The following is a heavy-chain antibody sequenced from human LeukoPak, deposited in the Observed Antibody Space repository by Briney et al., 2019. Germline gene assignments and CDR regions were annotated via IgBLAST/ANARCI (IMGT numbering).Heavy chain of an antibody. V-gene: IGHV4-59*01. CDR3: ARLRFGEFSFYFDY. CDR2: IYYSGST. D-gene: IGHD3-10*01. Sequence: SETLSLTCTVSGGSISSYYWSWIRQPPGKGLEWIGYIYYSGSTNYNPSLKSRVTISVDTSKNQFSLKLCSVTAADTAVYYCARLRFGEFSFYFDYWGQGTLVTVSS. CDR1: GGSISSYY. J-gene: IGHJ4*02.